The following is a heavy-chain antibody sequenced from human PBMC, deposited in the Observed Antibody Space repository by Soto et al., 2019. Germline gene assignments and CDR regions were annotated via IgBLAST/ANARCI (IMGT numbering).Heavy chain of an antibody. CDR3: AKGVVPAAISGNWFDP. D-gene: IGHD2-2*01. CDR2: INAGNGNT. Sequence: ASVKVSCKASGYTFTSYAMHWVRQAPGQRLEWMGWINAGNGNTKYSQKFQGRVTITRDTSASTAYMELSSLRSEDTAVYYCAKGVVPAAISGNWFDPWGQRTLVTVSS. V-gene: IGHV1-3*01. CDR1: GYTFTSYA. J-gene: IGHJ5*02.